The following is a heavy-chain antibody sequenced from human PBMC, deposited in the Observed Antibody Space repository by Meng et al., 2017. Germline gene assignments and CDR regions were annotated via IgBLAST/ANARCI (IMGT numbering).Heavy chain of an antibody. Sequence: QGQLLQTGAEVKKPGASVKVSCNASAHTLSSDGVAWVRQAPGQGLEWMGWINAYNGYTDYAQKFLGRVTLTTDTSTNTGYMELRSLTSDDTAVYYCATRGNPYLDCWGQGTLVTVSS. V-gene: IGHV1-18*01. CDR2: INAYNGYT. CDR3: ATRGNPYLDC. CDR1: AHTLSSDG. J-gene: IGHJ4*02.